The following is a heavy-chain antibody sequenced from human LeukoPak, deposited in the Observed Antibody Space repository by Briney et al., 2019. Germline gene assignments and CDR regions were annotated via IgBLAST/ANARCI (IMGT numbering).Heavy chain of an antibody. CDR1: GFTFSSCW. D-gene: IGHD1-26*01. J-gene: IGHJ4*02. CDR2: ISGGGGTT. Sequence: QAGGSLRLSCAASGFTFSSCWMSWVRQAPGKGLEWVAVISGGGGTTNYADSVKGRFTISRDNSKKMIYLQMNSLRAEDTAVYYCAFNWIGLLSGYFDHWGQGTLVPVSS. V-gene: IGHV3-23*01. CDR3: AFNWIGLLSGYFDH.